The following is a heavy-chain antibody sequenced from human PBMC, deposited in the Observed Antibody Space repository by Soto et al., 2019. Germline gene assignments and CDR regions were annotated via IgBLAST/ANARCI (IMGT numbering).Heavy chain of an antibody. CDR1: GFTFSSYG. V-gene: IGHV3-30*18. D-gene: IGHD2-2*01. CDR2: ISYDGSNK. J-gene: IGHJ6*02. CDR3: AKDLGSYCSSTSCPYYYGMDV. Sequence: VQLVESGGGVVQPGRSLRLSCAASGFTFSSYGMHWVRQAPGKGLEWVAVISYDGSNKYYADSVKGRFTISRDNSKNTLYLQMNSLRAEDTAVYYCAKDLGSYCSSTSCPYYYGMDVWGQGTTVTVSS.